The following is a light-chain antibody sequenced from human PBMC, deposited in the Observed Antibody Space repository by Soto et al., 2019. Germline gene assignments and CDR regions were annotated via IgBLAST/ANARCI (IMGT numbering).Light chain of an antibody. CDR3: QQRSTNWRWT. J-gene: IGKJ1*01. CDR2: DAS. V-gene: IGKV3-11*01. Sequence: EIVLTQFPATLSLSPGDTATLSCRASQSVSNFLGWYQQKPGQAPRLLIYDASNRAAGIPARFSGSGSGTDFTLTISNLAPEDFAVYYCQQRSTNWRWTFGQGTKVEI. CDR1: QSVSNF.